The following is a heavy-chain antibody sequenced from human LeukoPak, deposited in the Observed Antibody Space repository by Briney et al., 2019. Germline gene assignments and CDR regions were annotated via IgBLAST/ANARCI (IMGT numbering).Heavy chain of an antibody. J-gene: IGHJ3*02. Sequence: GESLKISCKGYGYRFTSYWIGWVRQMPGKGLEWMGIIYPGDSDTRYSPSFQGQVTISADKSISTAYLQWSSLKASDTAMYYCATIVYGSGIYDAFDIWGQGTMVTVSS. CDR1: GYRFTSYW. CDR2: IYPGDSDT. V-gene: IGHV5-51*01. CDR3: ATIVYGSGIYDAFDI. D-gene: IGHD3-10*01.